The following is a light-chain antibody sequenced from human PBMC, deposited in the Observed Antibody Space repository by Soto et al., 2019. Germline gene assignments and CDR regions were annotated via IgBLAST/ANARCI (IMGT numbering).Light chain of an antibody. CDR2: DVN. CDR1: SSVVGGFNY. V-gene: IGLV2-11*01. CDR3: CSYAGDYSLI. J-gene: IGLJ2*01. Sequence: QSVLTQPRSVSGSPGQSVTISCTGTSSVVGGFNYVSWYHYHPGKAPKLIIYDVNERPSGVPDRFSGSKSGNTASLTISGLQAEDDTDYYCCSYAGDYSLIFGGGTKVTVL.